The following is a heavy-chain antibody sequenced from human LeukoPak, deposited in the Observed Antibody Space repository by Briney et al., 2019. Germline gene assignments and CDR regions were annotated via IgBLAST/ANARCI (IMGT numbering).Heavy chain of an antibody. D-gene: IGHD3-10*01. V-gene: IGHV1-69*13. Sequence: GASVKVSCKASGGTFSSYAISWVRQAPGQGLEWMGGIIPIFGTANYAQKFQGRVTITADESTSTAYMELSSLRSEDTAVYYCASSYYYGSGSYRWFDPWGQGTLVTVSS. J-gene: IGHJ5*02. CDR2: IIPIFGTA. CDR3: ASSYYYGSGSYRWFDP. CDR1: GGTFSSYA.